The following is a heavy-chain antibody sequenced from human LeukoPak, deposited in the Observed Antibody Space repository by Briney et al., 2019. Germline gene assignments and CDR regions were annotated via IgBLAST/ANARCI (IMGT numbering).Heavy chain of an antibody. CDR1: GFTFIGHW. V-gene: IGHV3-74*03. CDR3: TRSGYSNGYDF. CDR2: ITPDGGST. D-gene: IGHD6-19*01. J-gene: IGHJ4*02. Sequence: GGSLRLSCVASGFTFIGHWIHWVRQVPGRGLVAVSRITPDGGSTAYADSVKGRFTISRDNDKNTLYLEMNSLTAEDTALYYCTRSGYSNGYDFWGQGTVVTVSS.